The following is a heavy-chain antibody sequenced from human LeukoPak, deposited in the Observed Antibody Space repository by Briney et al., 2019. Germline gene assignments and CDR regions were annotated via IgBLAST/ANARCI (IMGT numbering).Heavy chain of an antibody. V-gene: IGHV4-4*07. CDR3: ARERMRNADPLHGPGVERIEDAFDI. D-gene: IGHD1-1*01. CDR2: IYYSGST. J-gene: IGHJ3*02. Sequence: PSETLSLACTVSGGSISSYYWSWIRQPAGKGLEGIRRIYYSGSTYYNPSLKSRVTISVDTSKNQFSLKLSSVTAADTAVYYCARERMRNADPLHGPGVERIEDAFDIWGQGTMVTVSS. CDR1: GGSISSYY.